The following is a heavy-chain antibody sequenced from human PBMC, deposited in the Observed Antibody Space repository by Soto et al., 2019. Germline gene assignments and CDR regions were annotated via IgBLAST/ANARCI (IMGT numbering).Heavy chain of an antibody. J-gene: IGHJ6*02. CDR1: GFTFSSYW. V-gene: IGHV3-23*01. D-gene: IGHD6-13*01. CDR3: ARVDSYSSSWYSSYYYGMDV. Sequence: HPWGSLRLSCAASGFTFSSYWMSWVRPAPGKGLECVSAISGSGGSTYYADSVKGRFTISRDNAKNSLYLQMNSLRAEDTAVYYCARVDSYSSSWYSSYYYGMDVWGQGTTVTVSS. CDR2: ISGSGGST.